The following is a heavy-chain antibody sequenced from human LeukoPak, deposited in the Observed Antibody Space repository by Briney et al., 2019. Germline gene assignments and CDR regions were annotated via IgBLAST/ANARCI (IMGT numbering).Heavy chain of an antibody. CDR3: ARGTGTRIHYYYYMDD. Sequence: PSETLSLTCTVSGGSISSGSYYWSWIRQPAGKALEWIGRIYTSGSTNYNPSLKSRVTISVDTSKNQFSLKLSSVTAADTAVYYCARGTGTRIHYYYYMDDWGKGTTVTVSS. D-gene: IGHD1-7*01. V-gene: IGHV4-61*02. CDR2: IYTSGST. J-gene: IGHJ6*03. CDR1: GGSISSGSYY.